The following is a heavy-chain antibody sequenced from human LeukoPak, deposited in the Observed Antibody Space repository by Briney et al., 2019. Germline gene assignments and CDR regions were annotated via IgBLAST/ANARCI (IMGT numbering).Heavy chain of an antibody. CDR3: ARARRNYDSSGYYSWFDP. J-gene: IGHJ5*02. V-gene: IGHV4-30-4*01. D-gene: IGHD3-22*01. CDR1: GGSISSGDYY. Sequence: SETLSLTCTVSGGSISSGDYYWSWIRQPPGKGLEWVGYIYYSGSTYYNPSLKSRVTISVDTSKNQFSLKLSSVTAADTAVYYCARARRNYDSSGYYSWFDPWGQGTLVTVSS. CDR2: IYYSGST.